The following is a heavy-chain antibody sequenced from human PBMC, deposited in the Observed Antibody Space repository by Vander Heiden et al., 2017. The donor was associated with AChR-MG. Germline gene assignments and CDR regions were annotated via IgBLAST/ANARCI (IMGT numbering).Heavy chain of an antibody. CDR3: ARDNGVGEYYDNSGYRGSGMDV. CDR2: IDNRGRT. V-gene: IGHV3-53*01. D-gene: IGHD3-22*01. J-gene: IGHJ6*02. CDR1: GFNVSQYY. Sequence: VQVVESGGGLNQPGGSRRLSCAVPGFNVSQYYMTWVRQAPGKGLEWVSVIDNRGRTHYAGSVKGRFTISRDTSGNTVDLQMNSLRAEDTAVYYCARDNGVGEYYDNSGYRGSGMDVWGQGTTGTVSS.